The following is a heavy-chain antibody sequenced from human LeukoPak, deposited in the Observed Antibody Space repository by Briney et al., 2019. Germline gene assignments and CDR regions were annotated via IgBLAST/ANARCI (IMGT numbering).Heavy chain of an antibody. Sequence: GGSLRLSCAASGFTVSSNYMSWVRQAPGKGLEWVSVIYSGGSTYYADSVKGRFTISRDNSKNTLYLQMNSLRAEDTAVYYCATSGKDYVWGSYRPSPDYWGQGTLVTVSS. CDR1: GFTVSSNY. CDR3: ATSGKDYVWGSYRPSPDY. CDR2: IYSGGST. J-gene: IGHJ4*02. D-gene: IGHD3-16*02. V-gene: IGHV3-53*01.